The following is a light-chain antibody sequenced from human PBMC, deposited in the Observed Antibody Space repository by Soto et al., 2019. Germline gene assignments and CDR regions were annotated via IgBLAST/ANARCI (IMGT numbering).Light chain of an antibody. J-gene: IGKJ4*01. CDR2: DAS. V-gene: IGKV3-11*01. Sequence: EIVLTQSPATLSLSPRERATLSCRASQSVSSYLAWYQQKPGQAPRLLIYDASNRATGIPARFSGSGSGTDFTLTISSLEPEDFAVYYCQQRSNWFLTFGGGTKVEIK. CDR3: QQRSNWFLT. CDR1: QSVSSY.